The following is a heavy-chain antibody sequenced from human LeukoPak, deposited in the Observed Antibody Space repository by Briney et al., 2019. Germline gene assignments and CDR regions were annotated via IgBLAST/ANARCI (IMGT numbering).Heavy chain of an antibody. CDR2: ISYDGSNK. Sequence: GGSLRLSCAASGFTFSNYGMHWVRQAPGKGLEWVAVISYDGSNKYYADSVKGRFTISRDNSKNTLYLQMNSLRAEDTAVYYCAKDDYSNYGYFDYWGQGTLVTVSS. J-gene: IGHJ4*03. D-gene: IGHD4-11*01. V-gene: IGHV3-30*18. CDR3: AKDDYSNYGYFDY. CDR1: GFTFSNYG.